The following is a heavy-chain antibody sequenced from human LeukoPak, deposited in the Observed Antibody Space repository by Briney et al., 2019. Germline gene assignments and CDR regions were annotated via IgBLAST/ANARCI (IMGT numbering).Heavy chain of an antibody. CDR1: GFTFSSYF. Sequence: GGSLRLSCAASGFTFSSYFMNWVRQAPGKGPEWISYISISGSTIYYADSVKGRFTISRYNAKNSLYLQLNSLRDEDTAVYYCARGVDYWGQGTLVTVSS. CDR2: ISISGSTI. CDR3: ARGVDY. J-gene: IGHJ4*02. V-gene: IGHV3-48*02.